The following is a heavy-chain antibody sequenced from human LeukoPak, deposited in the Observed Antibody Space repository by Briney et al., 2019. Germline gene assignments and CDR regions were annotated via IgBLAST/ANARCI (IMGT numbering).Heavy chain of an antibody. D-gene: IGHD3-10*01. CDR3: ARGEYGSGSYHIDY. Sequence: PGGSLRLSCAASGFTFSSYEMNWVRQAPGKGLKWVSYISSSGSTIYYADSVKGRFTISRDNAKNSLYLQMNSLRAEDTAVYYCARGEYGSGSYHIDYWGQGTLVTVSS. CDR1: GFTFSSYE. J-gene: IGHJ4*02. V-gene: IGHV3-48*03. CDR2: ISSSGSTI.